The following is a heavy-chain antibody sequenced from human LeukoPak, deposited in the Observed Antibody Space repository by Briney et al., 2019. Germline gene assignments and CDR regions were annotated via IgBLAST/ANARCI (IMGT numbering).Heavy chain of an antibody. CDR1: EFTVSSNY. J-gene: IGHJ4*02. Sequence: SGGSLRLSCAASEFTVSSNYMSWIRQAPGKGLEWVSVIYSGGSTYYADSVNGRFTISRDKSKNTLYLQMNSLRAEDTALYYCASGGIYYGAAFDFWGQGTLVTVSS. CDR3: ASGGIYYGAAFDF. CDR2: IYSGGST. V-gene: IGHV3-66*01. D-gene: IGHD1-26*01.